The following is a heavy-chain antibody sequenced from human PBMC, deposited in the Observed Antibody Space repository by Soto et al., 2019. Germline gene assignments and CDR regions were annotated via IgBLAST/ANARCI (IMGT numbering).Heavy chain of an antibody. D-gene: IGHD2-2*01. CDR1: GGSFSGYY. J-gene: IGHJ4*02. CDR3: ARVRCSSTSCYPYSSSWLRTPLFDY. V-gene: IGHV4-34*01. Sequence: PSETLSLTCAVYGGSFSGYYWSWIRQPPGKGLEWIGEINHSGSTNYNPSLKSRVTISVDTSKNQFSLKLSSVTAADTAVYYCARVRCSSTSCYPYSSSWLRTPLFDYWGQGTLVTVSS. CDR2: INHSGST.